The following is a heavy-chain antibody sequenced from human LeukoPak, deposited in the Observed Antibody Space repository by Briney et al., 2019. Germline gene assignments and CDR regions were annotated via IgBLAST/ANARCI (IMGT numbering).Heavy chain of an antibody. D-gene: IGHD6-13*01. CDR2: INPNSGGT. CDR1: GYTFTGYY. V-gene: IGHV1-2*02. J-gene: IGHJ6*02. CDR3: ARPLTAAGTNYYYYGMDV. Sequence: GASVKVSCKASGYTFTGYYMHWVRQAPGQGLEGMGWINPNSGGTNYDQKFQGRVTITRDTSISTAYMELSRLRSDDTAVYYCARPLTAAGTNYYYYGMDVWGQGTTVTVSS.